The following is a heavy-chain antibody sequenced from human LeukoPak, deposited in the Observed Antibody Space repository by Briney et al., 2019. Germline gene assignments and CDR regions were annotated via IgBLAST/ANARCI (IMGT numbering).Heavy chain of an antibody. D-gene: IGHD2-21*02. CDR2: IYHSGST. Sequence: SETLSLTCTVSGGSISSGGCYWSWIRQPPGKGLEWIGYIYHSGSTYYNPSLKSRVTISVDTSKNQFSLKLSSVTAADTAVYYCARVQPATAIGYWGQGTLVTVSS. CDR3: ARVQPATAIGY. CDR1: GGSISSGGCY. J-gene: IGHJ4*02. V-gene: IGHV4-30-2*01.